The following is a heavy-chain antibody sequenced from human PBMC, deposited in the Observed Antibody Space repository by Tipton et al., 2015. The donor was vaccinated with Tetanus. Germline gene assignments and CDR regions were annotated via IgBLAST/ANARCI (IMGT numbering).Heavy chain of an antibody. V-gene: IGHV3-33*01. CDR2: IWYDGGNK. CDR3: ARDPTLDIVATIGPSFGMDV. D-gene: IGHD5-12*01. Sequence: QVQLVQSGGGVVQPGRSLRLSCAASGFTFSSYGMHWVRQAPGKGLEWVAVIWYDGGNKYYADSVKVRFTVSRDNSKNTLYLQMNSLRAEDTAVYYCARDPTLDIVATIGPSFGMDVWGQGTTVTVSS. CDR1: GFTFSSYG. J-gene: IGHJ6*02.